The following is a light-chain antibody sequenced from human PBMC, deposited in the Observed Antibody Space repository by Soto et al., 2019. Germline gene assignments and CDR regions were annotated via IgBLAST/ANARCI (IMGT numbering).Light chain of an antibody. V-gene: IGKV3-20*01. CDR1: QSVRSSF. J-gene: IGKJ2*01. CDR2: DVS. CDR3: QQYENSVMYT. Sequence: EIVLTQSPGTLSLSPGERATLSCRASQSVRSSFFAWYQQKPGKAPRLLIYDVSVRATGIPDRFSGSGSGTDFTHNINRLEPEDFAVYYCQQYENSVMYTFGQGTKLEIK.